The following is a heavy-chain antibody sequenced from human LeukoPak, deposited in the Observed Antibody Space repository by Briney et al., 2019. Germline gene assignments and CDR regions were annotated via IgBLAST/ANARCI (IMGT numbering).Heavy chain of an antibody. CDR1: GYSISSGYY. D-gene: IGHD3-10*01. V-gene: IGHV4-38-2*01. J-gene: IGHJ4*02. Sequence: PAETLSLTCAVSGYSISSGYYWGWIRQPPGKGLEWIGSIYHSGSTYYNPSLKSRVTISVDTSKNQFSLELSSVTAADTAVYYCARALDYYGSGSYYDYWGQGTLVTVSS. CDR2: IYHSGST. CDR3: ARALDYYGSGSYYDY.